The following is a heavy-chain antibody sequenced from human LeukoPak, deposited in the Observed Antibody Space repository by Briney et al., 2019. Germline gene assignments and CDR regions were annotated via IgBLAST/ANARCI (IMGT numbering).Heavy chain of an antibody. CDR3: AKAYGTYCSGINCYFEY. D-gene: IGHD2-15*01. CDR1: GFTFSNYA. CDR2: ISGSA. J-gene: IGHJ4*02. Sequence: GGSLRLSCAASGFTFSNYAVSWVRQAPGKGLEWVSGISGSAYYADSVKGRFTISRDNSQNTLYLQMNSLRADDTAVYYCAKAYGTYCSGINCYFEYWGQGTLVTVSS. V-gene: IGHV3-23*01.